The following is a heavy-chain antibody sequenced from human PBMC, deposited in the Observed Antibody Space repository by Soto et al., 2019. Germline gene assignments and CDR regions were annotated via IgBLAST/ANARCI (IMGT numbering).Heavy chain of an antibody. CDR2: ISGSGGST. CDR1: GFTFSSYA. V-gene: IGHV3-23*01. CDR3: AKDLTIVSTSYYFDY. D-gene: IGHD1-26*01. Sequence: GGSLRLSCAASGFTFSSYAMNWVRQAPGKGLEWVSAISGSGGSTYYADSVKGRFTISRDNSKNPLYLQMNSLRAEDTAVYYCAKDLTIVSTSYYFDYWGQGTLVTVSS. J-gene: IGHJ4*02.